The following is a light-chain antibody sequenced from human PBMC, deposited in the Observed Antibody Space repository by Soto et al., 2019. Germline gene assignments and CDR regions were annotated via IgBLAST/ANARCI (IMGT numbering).Light chain of an antibody. CDR2: DLS. J-gene: IGLJ1*01. V-gene: IGLV2-14*01. Sequence: QSVVSHSVPVSVSSGHANPLLRTDPNRDVDVYNYVSWYKQHPHKAPKLIIYDLSTRPTGVSNRLSRPNSHNTAPLTLSGLQAVDEADYYCNSYTTCNARSLVFGTGTKVTVL. CDR3: NSYTTCNARSLV. CDR1: NRDVDVYNY.